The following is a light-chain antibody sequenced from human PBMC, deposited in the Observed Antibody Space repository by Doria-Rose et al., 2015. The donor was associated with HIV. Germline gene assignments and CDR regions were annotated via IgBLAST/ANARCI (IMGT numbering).Light chain of an antibody. V-gene: IGKV3-20*01. CDR2: DGS. J-gene: IGKJ1*01. CDR3: HQYGTSWT. CDR1: QSSSSTY. Sequence: DIVLTQSPGTLPLSPGERATLSCSASQSSSSTYLAWYQQQPGQAPSLLIYDGSTRATGIPDRFSASGSGTDFTLTINRLEPEDFALYYCHQYGTSWTFGQGTKVEI.